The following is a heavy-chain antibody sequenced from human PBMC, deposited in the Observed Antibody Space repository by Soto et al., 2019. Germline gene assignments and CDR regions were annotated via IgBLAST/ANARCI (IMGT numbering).Heavy chain of an antibody. J-gene: IGHJ3*02. CDR2: ISWNSGSI. CDR1: GFTFDDYA. CDR3: ACGVFDSSGYDFHDAFDI. V-gene: IGHV3-9*01. Sequence: EVQLVESGGGLVQPGRSLRLSCAASGFTFDDYAMHWVRQAPGKGVEWVSGISWNSGSIGYADSVNGRFTISIDNAKNSLYLQMNSLRDEDTALYYCACGVFDSSGYDFHDAFDIWGQGTMVTVSS. D-gene: IGHD3-22*01.